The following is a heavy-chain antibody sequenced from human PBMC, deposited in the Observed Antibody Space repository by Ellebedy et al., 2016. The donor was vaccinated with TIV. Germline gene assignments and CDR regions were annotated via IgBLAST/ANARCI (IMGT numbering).Heavy chain of an antibody. CDR1: GGSISSYS. Sequence: GSLRLXCTVSGGSISSYSWSWIRQPPGKGLEWIAYIYYSGSTNYNPSLKSRVTISVDTSKNQFSLKLSSVTAADTAVYYCARGQARVHYDSSGDYFDYWGQGTLVTVSS. D-gene: IGHD3-22*01. V-gene: IGHV4-59*01. J-gene: IGHJ4*02. CDR2: IYYSGST. CDR3: ARGQARVHYDSSGDYFDY.